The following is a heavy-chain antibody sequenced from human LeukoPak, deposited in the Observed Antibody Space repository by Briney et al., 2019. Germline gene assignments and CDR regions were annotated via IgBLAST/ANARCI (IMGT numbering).Heavy chain of an antibody. D-gene: IGHD5-24*01. J-gene: IGHJ4*02. V-gene: IGHV1-46*01. CDR1: GYTFTSYY. Sequence: ASVKVSCKASGYTFTSYYMHWVRQAPGQGLQWMGIINPSGGSTSYAQKFQGRVTMTRDTSTSTVYMELSSLRSEDTAVYYCARSLTSRDGYNPVDSWGQGTLVTVSS. CDR2: INPSGGST. CDR3: ARSLTSRDGYNPVDS.